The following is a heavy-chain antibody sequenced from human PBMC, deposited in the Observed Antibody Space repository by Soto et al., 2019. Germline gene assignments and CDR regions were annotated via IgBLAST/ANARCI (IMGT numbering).Heavy chain of an antibody. Sequence: QVQLVQSGAEVKKPGSSVKVSCKASGGTFSSYTISWVRQAPGQGLEWMGRINPILGIANYAQKCKGRVTITADKSTSTASVELFSLRSGDTAVYYCARDGREGLLRLVYLGQGALVTVSS. CDR1: GGTFSSYT. V-gene: IGHV1-69*08. J-gene: IGHJ4*02. CDR2: INPILGIA. D-gene: IGHD1-26*01. CDR3: ARDGREGLLRLVY.